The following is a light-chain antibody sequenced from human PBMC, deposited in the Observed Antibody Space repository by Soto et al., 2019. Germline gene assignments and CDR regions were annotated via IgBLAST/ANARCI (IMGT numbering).Light chain of an antibody. V-gene: IGKV3-11*01. CDR2: DAS. CDR1: QSVSSY. Sequence: EIELTQSPATLSFSPGQRATRSCRASQSVSSYLAWYQQKPGQAPRLLIYDASNRATGIPARFSGSGSETDFTLTISSLEPEDFAVYYCQQRSSWPLSFGGGTKVDIK. CDR3: QQRSSWPLS. J-gene: IGKJ4*01.